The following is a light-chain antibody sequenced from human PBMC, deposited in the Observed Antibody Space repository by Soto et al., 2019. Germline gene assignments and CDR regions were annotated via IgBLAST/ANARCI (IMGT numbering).Light chain of an antibody. J-gene: IGKJ1*01. V-gene: IGKV1-5*01. CDR2: DAS. CDR1: QNIDSW. CDR3: QQYDTYPLT. Sequence: DIQMAQSPSTLSASVGDRVTITCRASQNIDSWLAWYQHKPGKAAKVLIYDASSLETGVPSRFSGSGSGTEFSLTISSLRPDDFATYYCQQYDTYPLTFGQGTKVDNK.